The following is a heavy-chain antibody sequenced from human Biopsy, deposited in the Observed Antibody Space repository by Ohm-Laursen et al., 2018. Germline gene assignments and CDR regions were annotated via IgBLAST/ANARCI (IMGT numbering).Heavy chain of an antibody. CDR2: INPVAEAT. CDR1: GYNFGNYY. CDR3: ARESPLRLGVCGAIRCFKEVFGMDV. D-gene: IGHD2-21*01. V-gene: IGHV1-46*01. J-gene: IGHJ6*02. Sequence: ASVKVSCKVSGYNFGNYYINWVRKVPGQGLEWLGVINPVAEATMYAQKFQDRITMTRDTSTNTVYMDLTSLTPEDTAVYYCARESPLRLGVCGAIRCFKEVFGMDVWGQGTTVIVSS.